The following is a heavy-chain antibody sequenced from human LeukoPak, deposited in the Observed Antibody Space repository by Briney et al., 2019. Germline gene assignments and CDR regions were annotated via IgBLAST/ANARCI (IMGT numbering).Heavy chain of an antibody. CDR1: GGAISSYY. D-gene: IGHD6-13*01. Sequence: SETLSLTCTVSGGAISSYYWSWIRQPPGKGLEWIGFIYYSGSTNYNPSLKSRVTISVDTSKNQFSLKLSSVTAADTAVYYCASPGIVAAGTDRGFDYWGQGALVTVSS. CDR2: IYYSGST. J-gene: IGHJ4*02. V-gene: IGHV4-59*01. CDR3: ASPGIVAAGTDRGFDY.